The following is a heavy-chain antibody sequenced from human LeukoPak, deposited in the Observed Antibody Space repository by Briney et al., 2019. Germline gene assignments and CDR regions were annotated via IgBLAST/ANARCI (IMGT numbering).Heavy chain of an antibody. CDR3: ARGLPYYYDRSGYYGL. J-gene: IGHJ4*02. V-gene: IGHV3-48*02. D-gene: IGHD3-22*01. CDR1: GFTFSSYS. CDR2: ISTSSNTI. Sequence: PGGSLRLSCAASGFTFSSYSMNWVRQAPGKGLEWVSYISTSSNTIYYADSVKGRFTISRDNAKNSLYLQMNSLRDEDTAVYYCARGLPYYYDRSGYYGLWGQGTLVTVSS.